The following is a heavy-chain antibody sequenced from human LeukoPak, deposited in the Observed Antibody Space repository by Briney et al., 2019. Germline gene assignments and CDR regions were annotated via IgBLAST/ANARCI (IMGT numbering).Heavy chain of an antibody. D-gene: IGHD1-26*01. Sequence: GGSLRLSCAASGFTFSSYAMSWVRQAPGKGLEWVSAIIGIGGYSYYADSVKGRFTISRDNSKNTLSLQMDSLRAEDTAVYYCVKLRGIYLDFDSWGRGTLVSVSS. CDR3: VKLRGIYLDFDS. J-gene: IGHJ4*02. V-gene: IGHV3-23*01. CDR2: IIGIGGYS. CDR1: GFTFSSYA.